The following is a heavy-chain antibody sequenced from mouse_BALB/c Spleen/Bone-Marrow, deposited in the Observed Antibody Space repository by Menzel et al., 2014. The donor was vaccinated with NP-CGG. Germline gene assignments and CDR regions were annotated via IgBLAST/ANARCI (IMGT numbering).Heavy chain of an antibody. Sequence: QVQMKEFGAELVRPGVSVKISCKGSGYTFTDYAMHWVKQSHAKSLEWIGVISTYYGDASYNQKFKGKATMTVDKSSSTAYMDLARLTSEHSAIYFCARDAMNYWGQGTSVTVSS. J-gene: IGHJ4*01. V-gene: IGHV1S137*01. CDR3: ARDAMNY. CDR2: ISTYYGDA. CDR1: GYTFTDYA.